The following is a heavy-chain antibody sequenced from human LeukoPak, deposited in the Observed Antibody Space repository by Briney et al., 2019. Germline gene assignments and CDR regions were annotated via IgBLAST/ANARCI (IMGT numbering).Heavy chain of an antibody. CDR3: AREGYYYDSSGNAFDI. Sequence: GGSLRLSCAASGFAFSSYGMHWVRQAPGKGLEWVSVIYSGGSTYYADSVKGRFTISRDNSKNTLYLQMNSLRAEDTAVYYCAREGYYYDSSGNAFDIWGQGTMVTVSS. CDR1: GFAFSSYG. J-gene: IGHJ3*02. CDR2: IYSGGST. D-gene: IGHD3-22*01. V-gene: IGHV3-66*01.